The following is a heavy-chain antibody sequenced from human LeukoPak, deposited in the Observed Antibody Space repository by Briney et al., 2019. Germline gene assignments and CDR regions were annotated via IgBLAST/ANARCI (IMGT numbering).Heavy chain of an antibody. V-gene: IGHV1-3*01. CDR3: ATYTPHSGGFQH. J-gene: IGHJ1*01. D-gene: IGHD2-2*02. Sequence: GASVKVSCKASGYTFTSYAMHWVRQAPGQRLEWMGWINAGSGNIKYSQKFQGRVTITRDTSASTAYMELSSLRSDDTAVYYCATYTPHSGGFQHWGQGTLVTVSS. CDR2: INAGSGNI. CDR1: GYTFTSYA.